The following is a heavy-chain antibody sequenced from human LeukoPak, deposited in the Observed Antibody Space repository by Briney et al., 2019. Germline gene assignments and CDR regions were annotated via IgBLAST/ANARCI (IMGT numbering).Heavy chain of an antibody. CDR3: AKEVGYCSSTSCSSRYFQH. CDR1: GYTFTGYY. J-gene: IGHJ1*01. Sequence: ASVKVSCRASGYTFTGYYIHWVRQAPGQGLEWMGWINPNSGGTNYAQKFQGRVTMTRDTSISTAYMELSRLRSDDTAVYYCAKEVGYCSSTSCSSRYFQHWGQGTLSPSPQ. V-gene: IGHV1-2*02. CDR2: INPNSGGT. D-gene: IGHD2-2*01.